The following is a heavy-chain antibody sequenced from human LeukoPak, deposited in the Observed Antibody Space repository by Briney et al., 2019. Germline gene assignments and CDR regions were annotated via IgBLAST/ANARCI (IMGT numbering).Heavy chain of an antibody. V-gene: IGHV3-7*03. CDR3: ARDVEERYYDFWSGYWSPYYYGMDV. D-gene: IGHD3-3*01. CDR1: GFTFSSHW. Sequence: PGGSLRLSCAASGFTFSSHWMSWVRQAPGKGLEWVANIKQDGSEKYYVDSVKGRFTISRDNAKNSLYLQMNSLRAEDTAVYYCARDVEERYYDFWSGYWSPYYYGMDVWGQGTTVTVSS. CDR2: IKQDGSEK. J-gene: IGHJ6*02.